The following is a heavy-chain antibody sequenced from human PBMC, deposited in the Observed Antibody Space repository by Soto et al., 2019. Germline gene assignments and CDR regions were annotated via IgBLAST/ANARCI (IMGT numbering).Heavy chain of an antibody. D-gene: IGHD5-12*01. CDR2: NNVYNGDT. Sequence: QVQLVQSGAEVKKPGASMKVSCKASGYTFTSHGISWVRQAPGQELEWMGWNNVYNGDTNYARKFQGRVSMTADSSTNTANLELRSLRPDNTAVYYCAKKALCGPLLATIHFNQGGQGTLVTV. J-gene: IGHJ4*02. V-gene: IGHV1-18*04. CDR3: AKKALCGPLLATIHFNQ. CDR1: GYTFTSHG.